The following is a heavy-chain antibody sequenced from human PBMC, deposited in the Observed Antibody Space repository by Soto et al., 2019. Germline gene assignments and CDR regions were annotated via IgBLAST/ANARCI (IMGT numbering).Heavy chain of an antibody. CDR1: GGSISSSSYY. V-gene: IGHV4-39*01. D-gene: IGHD3-10*01. J-gene: IGHJ6*03. Sequence: PSETLSLTCTVSGGSISSSSYYWGWIRQPPGKGLEWIGSIYYSGSTYYNPSLKSRVTISVDTSKNQFSLKLSSVTAADTAVYYCASLGDSWCGEFRNYYYYMDVWGKGTKVTVCS. CDR3: ASLGDSWCGEFRNYYYYMDV. CDR2: IYYSGST.